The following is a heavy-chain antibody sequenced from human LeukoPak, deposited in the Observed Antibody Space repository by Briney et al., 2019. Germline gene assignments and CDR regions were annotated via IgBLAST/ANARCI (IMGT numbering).Heavy chain of an antibody. J-gene: IGHJ5*02. Sequence: ASVKVSCKASGYTFTSYDINWVRQATGQGLEWMGWMNPNSGNTGYAQKFQGRVTITRNTSISTAYMELSSLRSEDTAVYYRARGGYYGSGNNWFDPWGQGTLVTVSS. D-gene: IGHD3-10*01. V-gene: IGHV1-8*01. CDR2: MNPNSGNT. CDR3: ARGGYYGSGNNWFDP. CDR1: GYTFTSYD.